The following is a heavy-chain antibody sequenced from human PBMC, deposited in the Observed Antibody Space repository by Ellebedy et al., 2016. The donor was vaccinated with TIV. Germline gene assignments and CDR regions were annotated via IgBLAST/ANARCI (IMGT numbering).Heavy chain of an antibody. J-gene: IGHJ5*02. Sequence: PGGSLRLSCAASGFTFSSYWMSWVRQAPGKGLEWVANIKYDGSEKYYVDSVKGRFTFSRDNAKKSLYLQMDSLRAEDTAVYYCARWYDDSWTGYYTWGQGTLVTVSS. CDR2: IKYDGSEK. D-gene: IGHD3-3*01. CDR3: ARWYDDSWTGYYT. CDR1: GFTFSSYW. V-gene: IGHV3-7*02.